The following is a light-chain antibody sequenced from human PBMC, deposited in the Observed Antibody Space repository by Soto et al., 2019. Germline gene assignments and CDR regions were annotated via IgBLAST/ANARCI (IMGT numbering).Light chain of an antibody. J-gene: IGKJ1*01. Sequence: DIVMTQSPATLSVSPGERATLSCRASQSVSSNLAWYQQKPGQAPRLLIYGASTRATNIPARFSGSGSGTEFTLTISSRQSEDFAVYSCQHYNDWPGTFGQGTKVEIK. CDR1: QSVSSN. CDR3: QHYNDWPGT. V-gene: IGKV3-15*01. CDR2: GAS.